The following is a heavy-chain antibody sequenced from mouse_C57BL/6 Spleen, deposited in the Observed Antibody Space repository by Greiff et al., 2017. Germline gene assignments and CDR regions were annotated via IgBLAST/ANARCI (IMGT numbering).Heavy chain of an antibody. Sequence: QVQLKQPGAELVRPGSSVKLSCKASGYTFTSYWMDWVKQRPGQGLEWIGNIYPSDSETHYNQKFKDKATLTVDKSSSTAYMRLSSLTSEDSAVYYCARRTSGSSYPYAMDYWGQGTSVTVSS. J-gene: IGHJ4*01. CDR2: IYPSDSET. CDR3: ARRTSGSSYPYAMDY. V-gene: IGHV1-61*01. CDR1: GYTFTSYW. D-gene: IGHD1-1*01.